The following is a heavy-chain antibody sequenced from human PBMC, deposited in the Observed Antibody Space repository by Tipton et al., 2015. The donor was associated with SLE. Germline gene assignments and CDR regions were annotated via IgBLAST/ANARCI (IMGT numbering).Heavy chain of an antibody. CDR1: GFTFSSYE. CDR2: ISSSGSTI. J-gene: IGHJ3*02. Sequence: SLRLSCAASGFTFSSYEMNWVRQAPGKGLEWVSYISSSGSTIYYADSVKGRFTISRDNSKNTLYLQMNSLRAEDTAVYYCARAMVQGLGLGFDIWGQGTMVTVSS. CDR3: ARAMVQGLGLGFDI. D-gene: IGHD3-10*01. V-gene: IGHV3-48*03.